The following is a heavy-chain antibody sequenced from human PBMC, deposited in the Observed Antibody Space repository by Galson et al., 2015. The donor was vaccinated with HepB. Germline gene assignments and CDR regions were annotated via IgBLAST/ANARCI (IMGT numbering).Heavy chain of an antibody. D-gene: IGHD2-15*01. V-gene: IGHV3-49*03. J-gene: IGHJ4*02. CDR3: TIDIKAYDIVVVVAVPGDY. Sequence: SLRLSCAASGFTFGDYAMSWFRQAPGKGLEWVGFIRSKAYGGTTEYAASVKGRFTISRDDSKSIAYLQMNSLKTDDTAVYYCTIDIKAYDIVVVVAVPGDYWVQGTLVTVSS. CDR1: GFTFGDYA. CDR2: IRSKAYGGTT.